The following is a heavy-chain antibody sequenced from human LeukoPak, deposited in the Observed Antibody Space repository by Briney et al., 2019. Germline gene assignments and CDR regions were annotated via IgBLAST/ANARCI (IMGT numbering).Heavy chain of an antibody. CDR3: ASTVVGHMNDY. J-gene: IGHJ4*02. V-gene: IGHV3-7*01. D-gene: IGHD6-19*01. CDR1: GFTFSSYS. Sequence: GGSLRLSCAASGFTFSSYSMNWVGQAAGKGREWVANIDQDGSEKYHVDSVKVRFTISRDNAKNSLYLQMNSLSAEDTAVYYCASTVVGHMNDYWGQGTLVTVSS. CDR2: IDQDGSEK.